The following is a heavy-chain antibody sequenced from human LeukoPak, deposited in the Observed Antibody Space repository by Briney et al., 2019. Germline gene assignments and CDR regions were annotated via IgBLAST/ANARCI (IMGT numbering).Heavy chain of an antibody. D-gene: IGHD4-17*01. J-gene: IGHJ6*03. CDR1: GYTFTSYG. Sequence: GASVKVSCKASGYTFTSYGISWVRQAPGQGLEWMGWISAYNGNTNYAQKLQGRVTMTTDTSTSTAYMELRSLRSDDTAVYYCAALTTVTSQNYYYYYMDVWGKGTTVTISS. V-gene: IGHV1-18*01. CDR3: AALTTVTSQNYYYYYMDV. CDR2: ISAYNGNT.